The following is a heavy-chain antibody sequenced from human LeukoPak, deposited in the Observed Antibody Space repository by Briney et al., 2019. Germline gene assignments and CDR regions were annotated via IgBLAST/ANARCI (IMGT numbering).Heavy chain of an antibody. D-gene: IGHD3-16*01. CDR3: ARRGRDVWGSLHY. Sequence: PSETLSLTCTVSGASISSYYWSWIRQPPGKGLEWIGEINHSGSTNYNPSLKSRVTISVDTSKNQFSLKLSSVTAADTAVYYCARRGRDVWGSLHYWGQGTLVTVSS. CDR1: GASISSYY. J-gene: IGHJ4*02. V-gene: IGHV4-34*01. CDR2: INHSGST.